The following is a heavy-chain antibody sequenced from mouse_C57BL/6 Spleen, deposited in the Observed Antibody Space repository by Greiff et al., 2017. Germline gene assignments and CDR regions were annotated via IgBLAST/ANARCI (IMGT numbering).Heavy chain of an antibody. CDR1: GYTFTSYW. D-gene: IGHD2-1*01. CDR3: ARDYYGNRYYAMGY. CDR2: IHPNSGST. J-gene: IGHJ4*01. Sequence: QVQLQQPGAELVKPGASVKLSCKASGYTFTSYWMHWVKQRPGQGLEWIGMIHPNSGSTNYNEKFKSKATLTVDNSSSTAYMKLSSLTSEDSAVYYCARDYYGNRYYAMGYWGQGTSVTVSS. V-gene: IGHV1-64*01.